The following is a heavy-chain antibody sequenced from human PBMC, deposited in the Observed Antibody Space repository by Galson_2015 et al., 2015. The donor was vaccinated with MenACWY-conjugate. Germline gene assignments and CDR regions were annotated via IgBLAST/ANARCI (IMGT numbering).Heavy chain of an antibody. D-gene: IGHD2-2*01. CDR2: ISAFNGNT. J-gene: IGHJ1*01. V-gene: IGHV1-18*04. Sequence: SVKVSCKASDYTFTNYGISWVRQAPGQGLEWMGWISAFNGNTDYAQRLQGRVTMTRDTSTSTAYMELRSLRSDDTAVYYCARGPADHQEYLQHWGQGTLVTVSS. CDR1: DYTFTNYG. CDR3: ARGPADHQEYLQH.